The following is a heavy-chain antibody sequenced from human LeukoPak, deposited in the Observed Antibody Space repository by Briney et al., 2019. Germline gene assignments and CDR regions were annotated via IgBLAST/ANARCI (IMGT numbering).Heavy chain of an antibody. Sequence: VASVKVSCKASGGTFSSYAISWVRQAPGQGLEWMGRIIPILGIANYAQKFQGRVTITADKSTSTAYIELSSLRSEDTAVYYCARDAYDSSGYYPILGSDYWGQGTLVTVSS. CDR1: GGTFSSYA. V-gene: IGHV1-69*04. D-gene: IGHD3-22*01. J-gene: IGHJ4*02. CDR2: IIPILGIA. CDR3: ARDAYDSSGYYPILGSDY.